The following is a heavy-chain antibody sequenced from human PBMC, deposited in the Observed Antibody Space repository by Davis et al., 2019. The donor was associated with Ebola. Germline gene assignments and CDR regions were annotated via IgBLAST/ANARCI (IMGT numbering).Heavy chain of an antibody. V-gene: IGHV4-4*02. D-gene: IGHD4-11*01. CDR2: IYHSGST. J-gene: IGHJ5*02. CDR1: GGSISSSNW. CDR3: ARGPHTVGFDP. Sequence: SETLSLTCTVSGGSISSSNWWSWVRQPPGKGLEWIGEIYHSGSTNYNPSLKSRVTISVDTSKNQFSLKLSSVTAADTAVYYCARGPHTVGFDPWGQGTLVTVSS.